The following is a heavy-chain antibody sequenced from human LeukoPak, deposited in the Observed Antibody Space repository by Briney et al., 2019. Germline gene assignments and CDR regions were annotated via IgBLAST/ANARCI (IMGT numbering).Heavy chain of an antibody. V-gene: IGHV4-61*02. CDR2: IYTSGST. CDR3: ARCENYYGMNV. CDR1: GGSISSGSYY. J-gene: IGHJ6*02. Sequence: KTSETLSLTCTVSGGSISSGSYYWSWLRQPAGKGLEWIGRIYTSGSTNYNPSLKSRVTISVDTSKNQFSLKLSSGTAADTAVYYCARCENYYGMNVWGQGTTVTVSS.